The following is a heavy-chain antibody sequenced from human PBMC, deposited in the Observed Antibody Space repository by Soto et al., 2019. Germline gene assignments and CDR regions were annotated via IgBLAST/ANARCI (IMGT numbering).Heavy chain of an antibody. J-gene: IGHJ4*02. CDR2: INPSAGGT. V-gene: IGHV1-46*01. CDR3: ARGLDSDYDFGDY. D-gene: IGHD5-12*01. Sequence: QVQLVQSGAEVKKPGASVKVSCKTSGYTFTNYYMYWVRQAPGQGLEWMGMINPSAGGTTYAQKFQGRVTMTRATSTTTVYMELSGLRSDDTAVYYCARGLDSDYDFGDYWGQGTLVTVSS. CDR1: GYTFTNYY.